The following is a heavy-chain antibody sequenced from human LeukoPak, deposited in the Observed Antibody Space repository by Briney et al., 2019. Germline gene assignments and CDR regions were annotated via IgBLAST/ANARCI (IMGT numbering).Heavy chain of an antibody. CDR1: GGSISSYY. Sequence: SETLSLTCTVSGGSISSYYWSWIRQPPGKGLEWIGYIYYSGSTNYNPSLKSRVTISVDTSKNQFSLKLSSVTAADTAVYYCARSPKQQLAEDWFDPWGQGTLVTVSS. D-gene: IGHD6-13*01. CDR2: IYYSGST. CDR3: ARSPKQQLAEDWFDP. J-gene: IGHJ5*02. V-gene: IGHV4-59*08.